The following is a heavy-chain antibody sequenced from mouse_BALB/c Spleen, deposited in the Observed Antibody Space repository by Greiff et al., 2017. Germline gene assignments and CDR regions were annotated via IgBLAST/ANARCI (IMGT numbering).Heavy chain of an antibody. Sequence: DVQLVEPGAGLVQPGGSRKLSCAASGFTFSSFGMHWVRQAPEKGLEWVAYISSGSSTIYYADTVKGRSTISRDNPKNTLCLQMTRLRSEDSAMYYGAREGDYGSSCWFAYWGQGTLVTVSA. CDR3: AREGDYGSSCWFAY. CDR2: ISSGSSTI. V-gene: IGHV5-17*02. D-gene: IGHD1-1*01. CDR1: GFTFSSFG. J-gene: IGHJ3*01.